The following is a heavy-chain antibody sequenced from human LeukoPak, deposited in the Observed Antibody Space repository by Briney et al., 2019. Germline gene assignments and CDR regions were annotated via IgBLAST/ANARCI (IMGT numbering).Heavy chain of an antibody. D-gene: IGHD4-17*01. Sequence: GGALRLSCAASGFTFSSYSMNWVRQAPGKGLEWVSYISSSSSAIYYADSVKGRFTISRDNAKNSLYLQMNSLRAEDTAVYYCARGDYPFLLWGQGALVTVSS. CDR3: ARGDYPFLL. CDR1: GFTFSSYS. CDR2: ISSSSSAI. J-gene: IGHJ4*02. V-gene: IGHV3-48*04.